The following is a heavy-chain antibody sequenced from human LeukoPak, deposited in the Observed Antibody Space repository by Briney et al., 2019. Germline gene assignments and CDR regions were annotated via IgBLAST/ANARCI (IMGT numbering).Heavy chain of an antibody. CDR3: ARAPELELRDTREFDY. D-gene: IGHD1-7*01. Sequence: PGGSLRLSCAASGFTFSSYAMSWVRQAPGKGLEWVSSISSSSSYIYYADSVKGRFTISRDNAKNSLYLQMNSLRAEDTAVYYCARAPELELRDTREFDYWGQGTLVTVSS. V-gene: IGHV3-21*01. J-gene: IGHJ4*02. CDR1: GFTFSSYA. CDR2: ISSSSSYI.